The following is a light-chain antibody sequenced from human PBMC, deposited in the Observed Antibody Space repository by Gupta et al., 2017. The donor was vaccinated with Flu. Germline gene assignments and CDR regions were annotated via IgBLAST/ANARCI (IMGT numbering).Light chain of an antibody. CDR3: QQRSNYPRA. Sequence: PATLSLSPGDRATLSCRASQSVSKYLGWYQQKPGQAPRLLIYDASNRASGIPARFSGSGSGTEFTLTISSLEPEDFAVYYCQQRSNYPRAFGPGTKVDIK. CDR2: DAS. V-gene: IGKV3-11*01. CDR1: QSVSKY. J-gene: IGKJ3*01.